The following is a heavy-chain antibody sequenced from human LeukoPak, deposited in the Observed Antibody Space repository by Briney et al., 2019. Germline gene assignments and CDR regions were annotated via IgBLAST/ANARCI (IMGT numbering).Heavy chain of an antibody. V-gene: IGHV4-39*01. D-gene: IGHD2-21*01. J-gene: IGHJ6*02. Sequence: SETLSLTCTVSGGSISSSSYYWGWIRQPPGEGLEWIGSIYYSGSTYYNPSLKSRVTISVDTSKNQFSLKLSSVTAADTAVYYCARLIYYGMDVWGQGTTVIVSS. CDR1: GGSISSSSYY. CDR2: IYYSGST. CDR3: ARLIYYGMDV.